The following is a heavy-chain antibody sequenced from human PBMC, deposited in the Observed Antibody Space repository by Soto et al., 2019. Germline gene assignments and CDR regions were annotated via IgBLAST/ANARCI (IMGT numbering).Heavy chain of an antibody. CDR2: IYHSGST. CDR3: ARGGGPYYDSSALYFDY. V-gene: IGHV4-30-2*01. J-gene: IGHJ4*02. Sequence: SETLSLTCAVSGCSFSSGGYSWSWIRQPPREGLEWIGYIYHSGSTYYNPSLKSRVTISVDRSKNQFSLKLSSVTAADTAVYYCARGGGPYYDSSALYFDYWGQGTLVTAPQ. D-gene: IGHD3-22*01. CDR1: GCSFSSGGYS.